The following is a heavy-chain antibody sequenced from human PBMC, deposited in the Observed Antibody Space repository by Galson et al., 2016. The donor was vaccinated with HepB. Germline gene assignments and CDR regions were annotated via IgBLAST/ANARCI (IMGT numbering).Heavy chain of an antibody. CDR1: GYRFPTYG. Sequence: SVKVSCKASGYRFPTYGISWVRQAPGQGLEWLGWISANSGSTIYAQKFQDRVTMTRDTSASTVYMDLRSLRSDDTAVYYCARDVQFRFDYWSQGTLVTVSS. D-gene: IGHD4-11*01. V-gene: IGHV1-18*04. CDR3: ARDVQFRFDY. J-gene: IGHJ4*02. CDR2: ISANSGST.